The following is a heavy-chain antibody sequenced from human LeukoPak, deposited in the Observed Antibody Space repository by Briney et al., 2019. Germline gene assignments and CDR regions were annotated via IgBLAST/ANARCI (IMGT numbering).Heavy chain of an antibody. D-gene: IGHD5-24*01. V-gene: IGHV3-30*04. CDR3: ARVKVEMATIGCFDY. CDR1: GFTFSSYA. Sequence: AGGSLRLSCAASGFTFSSYAMHWVRQAPGKGLEWVAVISYDGSNKYYADSVKGRFTISRDNSKNTLYLQMNSLRAEDTAVYYCARVKVEMATIGCFDYWGQGTLVTVSS. J-gene: IGHJ4*02. CDR2: ISYDGSNK.